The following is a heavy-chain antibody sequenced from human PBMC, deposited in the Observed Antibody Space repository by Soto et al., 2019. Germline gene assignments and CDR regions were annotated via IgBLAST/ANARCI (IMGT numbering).Heavy chain of an antibody. J-gene: IGHJ4*02. V-gene: IGHV1-2*02. Sequence: ASVKVSCKASGYTFAGYYMHWVRQAPGQGLEWMGWINPNSGGTNYAQKFQGRVTMTRDTSISTAYMELSRLRSDDTAVYYCARDGDYYDSSGYFDYWGKGTLVTVS. D-gene: IGHD3-22*01. CDR1: GYTFAGYY. CDR3: ARDGDYYDSSGYFDY. CDR2: INPNSGGT.